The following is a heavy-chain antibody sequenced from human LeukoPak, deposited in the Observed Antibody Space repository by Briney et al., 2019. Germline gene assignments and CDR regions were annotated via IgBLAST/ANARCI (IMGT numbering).Heavy chain of an antibody. D-gene: IGHD3-16*02. J-gene: IGHJ6*02. Sequence: PGRSLRLSCAASGFTFTNYGMHWVRQAPGKGLEWVAVISYDGSNKYYVDSVKGRFTISRDNSKYTLSLQMNSLRGEDTAVYYCAQASIYVYYGMDVWGHGTTVTVSS. CDR1: GFTFTNYG. CDR2: ISYDGSNK. CDR3: AQASIYVYYGMDV. V-gene: IGHV3-30*18.